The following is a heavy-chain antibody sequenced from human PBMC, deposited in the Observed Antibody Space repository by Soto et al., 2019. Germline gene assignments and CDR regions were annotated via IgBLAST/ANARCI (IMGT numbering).Heavy chain of an antibody. D-gene: IGHD2-2*01. J-gene: IGHJ5*02. Sequence: GGSLRLSCTASGFTFGDYAMSWFRQAPGKGLEWVGFIRSKAYGGTTEYAASVKGRFTISRDDSKSIAYLQMNSPKTEDTAVYYCTRGGENVVVPAANEFRFDPWGQGTLVTVSS. CDR3: TRGGENVVVPAANEFRFDP. V-gene: IGHV3-49*03. CDR2: IRSKAYGGTT. CDR1: GFTFGDYA.